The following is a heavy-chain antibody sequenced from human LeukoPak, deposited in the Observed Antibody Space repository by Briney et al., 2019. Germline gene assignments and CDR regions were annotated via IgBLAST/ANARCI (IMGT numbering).Heavy chain of an antibody. J-gene: IGHJ3*02. Sequence: GGSLRLSCAASGFTFSTSWMTWVRQAPGRELESLGNINEDGSVKNYVDSVKGRFTTSRDNAWNSLYLLMHSLRADDTAVYYCARDSGYNAFDIWGQGTMVTVPS. CDR2: INEDGSVK. CDR1: GFTFSTSW. D-gene: IGHD5-12*01. CDR3: ARDSGYNAFDI. V-gene: IGHV3-7*01.